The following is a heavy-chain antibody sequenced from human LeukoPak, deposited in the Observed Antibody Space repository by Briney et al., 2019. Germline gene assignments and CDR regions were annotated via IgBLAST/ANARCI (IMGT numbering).Heavy chain of an antibody. J-gene: IGHJ6*04. V-gene: IGHV4-59*01. CDR2: VYYSGST. D-gene: IGHD6-13*01. CDR1: GGSISSYY. CDR3: ARGSSWYKDYYYGMDV. Sequence: SETLSLTCTVSGGSISSYYWSWIRQPPGKGLEWIGYVYYSGSTNYNPSLKSRVTISVDTSKNQFSLKLSSATAADTAVYYCARGSSWYKDYYYGMDVWGKGTTVTVSS.